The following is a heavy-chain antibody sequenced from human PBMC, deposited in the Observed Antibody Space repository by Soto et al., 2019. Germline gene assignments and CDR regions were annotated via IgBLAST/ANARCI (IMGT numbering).Heavy chain of an antibody. D-gene: IGHD3-10*01. CDR2: IYYSGST. V-gene: IGHV4-59*01. CDR1: GGSISSYY. CDR3: ARGLRGAVFDY. J-gene: IGHJ4*02. Sequence: PSETLSLTCTVSGGSISSYYWSWIRQPPGKGLEWIGYIYYSGSTNYNPSLKSRVTISVDTSKNQFSLKLSSVTAADTAVYYCARGLRGAVFDYWGQGTLVTVSS.